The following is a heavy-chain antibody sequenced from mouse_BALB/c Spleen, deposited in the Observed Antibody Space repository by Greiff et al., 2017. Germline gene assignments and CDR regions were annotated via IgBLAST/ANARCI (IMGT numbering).Heavy chain of an antibody. CDR3: ARRLFYGSSFAY. Sequence: EVMLVESGGGLVQPGGSLKLSCAASGFTFSSYGMSWVRQTPDKRLELVATINSNGGSTYYPDSVKGRFTISRDNAKNTLYLQMSSLKSEDTAMYYCARRLFYGSSFAYWGQGTLVTVSA. V-gene: IGHV5-6-3*01. D-gene: IGHD1-1*01. CDR2: INSNGGST. J-gene: IGHJ3*01. CDR1: GFTFSSYG.